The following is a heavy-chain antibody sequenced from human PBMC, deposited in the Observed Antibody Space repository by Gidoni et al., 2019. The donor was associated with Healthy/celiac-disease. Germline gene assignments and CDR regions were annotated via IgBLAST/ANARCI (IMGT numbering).Heavy chain of an antibody. D-gene: IGHD3-10*01. Sequence: EVQLLETGAGLVQPGGALRLPCAASVFTVSSYAMSWVRQAPGKGLEWFSAISCSCGSTYYADSVKGRFTISRDNSKNPLYLQMNSLRAEDTAVYYCAKTIYGSGSYPFDYWGQGTLVTVSS. CDR2: ISCSCGST. CDR3: AKTIYGSGSYPFDY. V-gene: IGHV3-23*01. J-gene: IGHJ4*02. CDR1: VFTVSSYA.